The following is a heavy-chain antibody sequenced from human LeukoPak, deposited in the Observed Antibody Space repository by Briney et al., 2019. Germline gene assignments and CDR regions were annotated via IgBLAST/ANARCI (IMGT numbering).Heavy chain of an antibody. CDR3: AKASTRITMVRGEDWFDP. CDR1: GFTFSSYG. CDR2: ISYDGSNK. D-gene: IGHD3-10*01. J-gene: IGHJ5*02. Sequence: PGGSLRLSCAASGFTFSSYGMHWVRQAPGKGLEWVAVISYDGSNKYYADSVKGRFTISRGNSKNTLYLQMNSLRAEDTAVYYCAKASTRITMVRGEDWFDPWGQGTLVTVSS. V-gene: IGHV3-30*18.